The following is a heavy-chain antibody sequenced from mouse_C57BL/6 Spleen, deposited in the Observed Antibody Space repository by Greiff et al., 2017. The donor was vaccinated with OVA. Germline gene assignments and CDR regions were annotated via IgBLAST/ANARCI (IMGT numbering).Heavy chain of an antibody. CDR3: ARGYYGSIYAMDY. Sequence: VMLVESGPGLVQPSQSLSITCTVSGFSLTSYGVHWVRQSPGKGLEWLGVIWSGGSTDYNAAFISRLSISKDNSKSQVFFKMNSLQADDTAIYYCARGYYGSIYAMDYWGQGTSVTVSS. CDR2: IWSGGST. V-gene: IGHV2-2*01. CDR1: GFSLTSYG. J-gene: IGHJ4*01. D-gene: IGHD1-1*01.